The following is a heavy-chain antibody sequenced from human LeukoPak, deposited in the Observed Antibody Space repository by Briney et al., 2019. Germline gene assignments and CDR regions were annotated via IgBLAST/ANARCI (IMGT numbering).Heavy chain of an antibody. J-gene: IGHJ4*02. D-gene: IGHD2-21*01. Sequence: GGSLRLSCAASGFAFATYWMVWVRQAPGKGLEWVASIDTDGNGTSYADAVRGRFTTSSDNIRESLYLQMSSLRVEDTAVYYCTRDIVGLQVEYWGQGALVTV. CDR2: IDTDGNGT. CDR3: TRDIVGLQVEY. V-gene: IGHV3-7*01. CDR1: GFAFATYW.